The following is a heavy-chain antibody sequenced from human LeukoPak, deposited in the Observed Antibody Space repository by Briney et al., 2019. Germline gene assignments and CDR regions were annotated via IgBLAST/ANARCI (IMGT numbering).Heavy chain of an antibody. D-gene: IGHD6-19*01. Sequence: ASVKVSCKASGYTFTSYDINWVRQATGQGLEWMGWMNPNSGNTGYAQKFQGRVTMTRNTSISTAHMELSSLRSEDTAVYYCARARSSGLDAFDIWGQGTMVTVSS. V-gene: IGHV1-8*01. CDR3: ARARSSGLDAFDI. J-gene: IGHJ3*02. CDR1: GYTFTSYD. CDR2: MNPNSGNT.